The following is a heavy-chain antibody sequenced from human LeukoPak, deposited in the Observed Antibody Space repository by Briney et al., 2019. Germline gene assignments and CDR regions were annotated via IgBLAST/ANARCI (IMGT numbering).Heavy chain of an antibody. J-gene: IGHJ4*02. D-gene: IGHD1-1*01. CDR1: GFTFSSYA. CDR2: MYSGGGT. V-gene: IGHV3-23*03. Sequence: GGSLRLSCAASGFTFSSYAMSWVRQAPGKGLEWVSLMYSGGGTSYADSVKGRSTISRDTSKNTLYLQMSSLRAEDTALYYCARYDNGKDYFDYWGQGTLVTVSS. CDR3: ARYDNGKDYFDY.